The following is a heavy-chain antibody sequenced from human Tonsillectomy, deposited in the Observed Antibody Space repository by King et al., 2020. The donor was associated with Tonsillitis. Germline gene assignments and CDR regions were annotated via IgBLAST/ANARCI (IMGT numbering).Heavy chain of an antibody. V-gene: IGHV3-21*01. CDR3: ARGTTTVTPLYYFDY. J-gene: IGHJ4*02. CDR2: ISSSSTYI. D-gene: IGHD4-17*01. CDR1: GFTFSSYN. Sequence: VQLVESGGGLVNPGGSLRLSCAASGFTFSSYNMNWVRQAPGKGLEGLSSISSSSTYINYAASMKGRFTISRDNAKKPLDLQMNSLRAEDTAVYYCARGTTTVTPLYYFDYWGQGTLVTVSS.